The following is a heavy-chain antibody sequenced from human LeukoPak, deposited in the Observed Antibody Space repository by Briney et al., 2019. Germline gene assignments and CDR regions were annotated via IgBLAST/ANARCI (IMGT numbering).Heavy chain of an antibody. J-gene: IGHJ4*02. D-gene: IGHD5-18*01. CDR3: ARGKGYSYVYGTDY. CDR2: IIPIFGTA. V-gene: IGHV1-69*13. CDR1: GGTFSSYA. Sequence: SVKVSCKASGGTFSSYAISWVRQAPGQGLEWLGGIIPIFGTANYAQKFQCRVTITADESTSTAYMELSSLRSEDTPLYYCARGKGYSYVYGTDYWGQGTLVTVSS.